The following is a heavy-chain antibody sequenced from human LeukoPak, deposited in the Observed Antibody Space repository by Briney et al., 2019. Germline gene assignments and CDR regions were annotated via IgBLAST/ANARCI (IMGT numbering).Heavy chain of an antibody. V-gene: IGHV3-21*01. Sequence: PGGSLRLSCAASGFTFSSYSMNWVRQAPGKGLEWVSSTSSSSSYIYYADSVKGRFTISRDNAKNSLYLQMNSLRAEDTAVYYCARSEYCSGGSCPIDYWGQGTLVTVFS. CDR3: ARSEYCSGGSCPIDY. CDR2: TSSSSSYI. D-gene: IGHD2-15*01. CDR1: GFTFSSYS. J-gene: IGHJ4*02.